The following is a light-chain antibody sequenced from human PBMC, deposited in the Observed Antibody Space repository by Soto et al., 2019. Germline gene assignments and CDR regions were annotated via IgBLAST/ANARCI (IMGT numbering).Light chain of an antibody. CDR1: NIGSKS. V-gene: IGLV3-21*04. J-gene: IGLJ2*01. CDR3: QVWDSSSVL. Sequence: SYELTQPPSVSVAPGKTARITCGGNNIGSKSVHWYQQKPGQAPVLVIYYDSDRPSGIPERFSGSNSGSTATLTISRVEAGDEADYYCQVWDSSSVLFGGGTKVTVL. CDR2: YDS.